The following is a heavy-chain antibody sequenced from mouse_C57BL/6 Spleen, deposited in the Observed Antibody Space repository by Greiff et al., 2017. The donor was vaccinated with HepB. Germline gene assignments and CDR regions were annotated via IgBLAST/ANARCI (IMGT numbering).Heavy chain of an antibody. CDR1: GYTFTDYY. J-gene: IGHJ3*01. CDR3: ASYYGSSSFAY. V-gene: IGHV1-26*01. Sequence: EVQLQQSGPELVKPGASVKISCKASGYTFTDYYMNWVKQSHGKSLEWIGDINPNNGGTSYNQKFKGKATLTVDKSSSTAYMELRILTSEDSAVYYCASYYGSSSFAYWGQGTLVTVSA. D-gene: IGHD1-1*01. CDR2: INPNNGGT.